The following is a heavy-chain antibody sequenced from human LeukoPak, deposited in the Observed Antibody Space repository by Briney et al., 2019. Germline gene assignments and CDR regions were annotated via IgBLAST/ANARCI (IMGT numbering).Heavy chain of an antibody. V-gene: IGHV4-59*08. Sequence: SETLSLTCTVSGGSISSYYWSWIRQPPGTGLEWIGYIYYGGSTDYSPSLKSRATISLDTSKNQFSLHLTSVTAADTAVYYCARQLAGLAPPGFIDSWGQGTLVTVSS. CDR1: GGSISSYY. CDR2: IYYGGST. J-gene: IGHJ4*02. CDR3: ARQLAGLAPPGFIDS. D-gene: IGHD3-3*02.